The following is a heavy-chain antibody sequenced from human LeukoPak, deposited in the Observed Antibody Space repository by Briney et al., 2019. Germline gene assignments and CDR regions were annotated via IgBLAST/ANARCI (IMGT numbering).Heavy chain of an antibody. V-gene: IGHV1-8*01. J-gene: IGHJ5*01. Sequence: GASVKVSCKASGYTFTSYGVNWVRQATGQGPEWMGWMNPTSGNTGYAQEFQGRVTMTRDTSISTAYMELSSLRSEATAVYYCARGSRYYYASDGSPFDFWGQGTLVTVSS. D-gene: IGHD3-22*01. CDR2: MNPTSGNT. CDR3: ARGSRYYYASDGSPFDF. CDR1: GYTFTSYG.